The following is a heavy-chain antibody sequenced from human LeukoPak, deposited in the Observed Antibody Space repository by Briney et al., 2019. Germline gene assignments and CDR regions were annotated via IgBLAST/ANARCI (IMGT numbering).Heavy chain of an antibody. D-gene: IGHD5-12*01. CDR3: SSYSGYGFTPFDY. CDR1: GFTFGDYA. J-gene: IGHJ4*02. V-gene: IGHV3-49*04. CDR2: IRSKAYGGTT. Sequence: GGSLRLSCTASGFTFGDYAMSWVRQAPGKGLEWVGFIRSKAYGGTTEYAASVKGRFTISRDDSKSIAYLQMNSLKTEDTAVYYCSSYSGYGFTPFDYWGRGTLVSVSS.